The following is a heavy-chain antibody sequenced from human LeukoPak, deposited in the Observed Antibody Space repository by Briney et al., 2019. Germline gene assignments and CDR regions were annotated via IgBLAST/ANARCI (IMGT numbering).Heavy chain of an antibody. CDR2: INPNSGGT. Sequence: EASVKVSCKAPGYTFTGYYMHWVRQAPGQGLEWMGWINPNSGGTNYAQKFQGRVTMTRDTSISTAYMELSRLRSDDTAVYYCARGIAVGSYYYMGVWGKGTTVTVSS. J-gene: IGHJ6*03. V-gene: IGHV1-2*02. CDR1: GYTFTGYY. CDR3: ARGIAVGSYYYMGV. D-gene: IGHD6-19*01.